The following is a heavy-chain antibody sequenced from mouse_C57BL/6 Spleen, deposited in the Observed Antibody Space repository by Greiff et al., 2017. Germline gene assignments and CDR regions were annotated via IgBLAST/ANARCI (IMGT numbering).Heavy chain of an antibody. J-gene: IGHJ3*01. V-gene: IGHV1-64*01. Sequence: VPLQQPGAELVKPGASVKLSCKASGYTFTSYWMHWVKQRPGQGLEWIGMLHPNSGSTNYNEKFKSKATLTVDKSSSTAYMQLSILTSEASAVYYGASPRGNHELFWFAYWGKGTLVTFSA. CDR2: LHPNSGST. D-gene: IGHD2-1*01. CDR1: GYTFTSYW. CDR3: ASPRGNHELFWFAY.